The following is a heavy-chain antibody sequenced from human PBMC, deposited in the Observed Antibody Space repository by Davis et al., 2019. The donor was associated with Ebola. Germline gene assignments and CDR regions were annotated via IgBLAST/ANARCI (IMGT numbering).Heavy chain of an antibody. D-gene: IGHD1-14*01. J-gene: IGHJ4*02. Sequence: PSETLSLTCAVYGGSFSCYYWSWIRQPPGKGLEWIGEINHSGSTNYNPSLKSRVTISVDTSKNQFSLKLSSVTAADTAVYYCARPGWGYFDYWGQGTLVTVSS. CDR2: INHSGST. V-gene: IGHV4-34*01. CDR1: GGSFSCYY. CDR3: ARPGWGYFDY.